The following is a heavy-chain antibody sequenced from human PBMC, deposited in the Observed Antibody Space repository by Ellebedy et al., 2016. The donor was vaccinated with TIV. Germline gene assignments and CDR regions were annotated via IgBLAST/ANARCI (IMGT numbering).Heavy chain of an antibody. D-gene: IGHD6-19*01. CDR3: ARVPYSRGWYFDY. Sequence: MPSETLSLTCSVSGASTDSYFWSWIRQPPGKGLQWLGYMYYSGSANYNTSLESRVTISIDTSKNQVSLKLSSVTAADTAVYYWARVPYSRGWYFDYWGQGTLVTVSS. CDR2: MYYSGSA. CDR1: GASTDSYF. V-gene: IGHV4-59*08. J-gene: IGHJ4*02.